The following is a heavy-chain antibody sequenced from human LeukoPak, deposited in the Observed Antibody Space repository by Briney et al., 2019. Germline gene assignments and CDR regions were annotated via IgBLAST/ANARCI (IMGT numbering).Heavy chain of an antibody. D-gene: IGHD6-13*01. CDR3: AKDSIAAAAGMVDY. CDR2: ITWNSGTI. CDR1: GFTFDDYA. V-gene: IGHV3-9*01. Sequence: GGSLRLSCAASGFTFDDYAMHWVRQGPGKGLEWVSGITWNSGTIGYADSVKGRFTISRDNAKNSLYLQMNSLRAEDTALYYCAKDSIAAAAGMVDYWGQGTLVTVSS. J-gene: IGHJ4*02.